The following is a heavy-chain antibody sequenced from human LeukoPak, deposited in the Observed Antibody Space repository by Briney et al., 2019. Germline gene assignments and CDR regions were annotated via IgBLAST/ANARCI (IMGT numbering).Heavy chain of an antibody. Sequence: PSETLSLTCTVSGGSISSSSHYWGWIRQPPGKGLEWIGSIYYSGSTYYNPSLKSRVTISVDTSKNQFSLKLSSVTAADTAVYYCARTYGDPYYFDYWGQGTLVTVSS. CDR2: IYYSGST. J-gene: IGHJ4*02. V-gene: IGHV4-39*07. CDR1: GGSISSSSHY. D-gene: IGHD4-17*01. CDR3: ARTYGDPYYFDY.